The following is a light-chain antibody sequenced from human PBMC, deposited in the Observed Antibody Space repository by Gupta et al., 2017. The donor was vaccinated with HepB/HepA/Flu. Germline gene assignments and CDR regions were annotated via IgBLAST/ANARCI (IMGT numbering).Light chain of an antibody. CDR2: DNN. Sequence: QSVLTQPPSASETPGQRVTISCSGSSSNVGTNAANWYRQLPGTAPKLLIYDNNRRPSGVPDRFSGSKSGTSASLAISGLRSEDEADYYCAAWDDTLNAVIFGGGTKLTVL. V-gene: IGLV1-44*01. J-gene: IGLJ2*01. CDR1: SSNVGTNA. CDR3: AAWDDTLNAVI.